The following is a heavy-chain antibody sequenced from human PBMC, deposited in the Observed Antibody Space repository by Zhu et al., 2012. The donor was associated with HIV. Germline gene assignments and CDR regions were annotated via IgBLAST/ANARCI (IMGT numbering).Heavy chain of an antibody. CDR3: ARGRIAVANLAEPSKTSYFDL. Sequence: QVQLQQWGAGLLKPSETLSLTCAVYGGSFSGHYWTWIRQSPETGLEWIGKINHSGRTNISPSLKSRVTISIDASKNQFSLKLNSVIDADTGIYYCARGRIAVANLAEPSKTSYFDLWAVAPWSLSLQ. D-gene: IGHD6-19*01. CDR1: GGSFSGHY. J-gene: IGHJ2*01. V-gene: IGHV4-34*01. CDR2: INHSGRT.